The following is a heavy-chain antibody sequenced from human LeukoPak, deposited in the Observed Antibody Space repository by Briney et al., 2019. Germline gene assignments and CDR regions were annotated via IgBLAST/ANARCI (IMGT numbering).Heavy chain of an antibody. CDR1: GGSISSYY. CDR3: ARAGGIAVALDAFDI. D-gene: IGHD6-19*01. J-gene: IGHJ3*02. CDR2: IYYSGST. V-gene: IGHV4-59*01. Sequence: TSETLSLTCTVSGGSISSYYWSWIRQPPGKGLEWIGYIYYSGSTNYNPSLKSRVTISVDTSKSQFSLKLSSVTAADTAVYYCARAGGIAVALDAFDIWGQGTMVTVSS.